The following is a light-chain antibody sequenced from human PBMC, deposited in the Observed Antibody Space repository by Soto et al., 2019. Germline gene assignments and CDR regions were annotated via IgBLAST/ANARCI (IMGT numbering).Light chain of an antibody. CDR1: SSDIGSFDY. V-gene: IGLV2-14*01. Sequence: QSALTQPASVSGSPGQSVTISCAGTSSDIGSFDYVSWYQQHPDTAPKLIIYEVTDRPSGVSNRFSGSKSGNTASLTISGLQAEDEAEYYCSSYTNINTRACVFGTGTKVTVL. CDR3: SSYTNINTRACV. J-gene: IGLJ1*01. CDR2: EVT.